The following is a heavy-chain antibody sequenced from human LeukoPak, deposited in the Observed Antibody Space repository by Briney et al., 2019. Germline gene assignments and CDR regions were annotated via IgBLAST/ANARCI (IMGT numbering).Heavy chain of an antibody. Sequence: GGSLRLSCAASGLTFSDHWMGRVRQAPGKGLEWVANINQGGSGQFYVDSVKGRFIISRDNTENSLYLQMNSLRAEDTALYYCAATSAWRIDFWGQGTLVTVSS. V-gene: IGHV3-7*02. J-gene: IGHJ4*02. CDR2: INQGGSGQ. CDR3: AATSAWRIDF. CDR1: GLTFSDHW. D-gene: IGHD3-3*01.